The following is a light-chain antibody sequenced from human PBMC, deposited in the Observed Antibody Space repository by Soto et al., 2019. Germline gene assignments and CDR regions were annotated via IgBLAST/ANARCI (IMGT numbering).Light chain of an antibody. CDR2: DAS. Sequence: DIQMTQSPSTLSASVGDRVTITCRASQSISSWLAWYQQRPGKAPTLLIYDASNLQSGVPSRFSGSGSGTEFTLTISSLQHDDFATYYCLQYDTYPYSFGPGTKVDIK. CDR3: LQYDTYPYS. J-gene: IGKJ3*01. CDR1: QSISSW. V-gene: IGKV1-5*01.